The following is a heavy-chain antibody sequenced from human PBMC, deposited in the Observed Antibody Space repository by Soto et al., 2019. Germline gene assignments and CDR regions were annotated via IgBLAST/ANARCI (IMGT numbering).Heavy chain of an antibody. J-gene: IGHJ4*02. Sequence: EVQLVESGGGLVKPGGSLRLSCAASGFTFSNAWMSWVRQAPGKGLEWVGRIKSNTDGGTTDYAAPVKGRFTISRYDSKNTLYLQMNSLKTEDTAVYYCIAWPNLDYWGQGTLVTVSS. CDR3: IAWPNLDY. CDR2: IKSNTDGGTT. CDR1: GFTFSNAW. V-gene: IGHV3-15*01.